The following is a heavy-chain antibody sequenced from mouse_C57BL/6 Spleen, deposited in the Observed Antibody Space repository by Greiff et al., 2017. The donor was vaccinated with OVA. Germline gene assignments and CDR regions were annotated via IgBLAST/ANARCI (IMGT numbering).Heavy chain of an antibody. CDR1: GFSLSTFGMG. CDR3: ARMEIYDGYYPCWYFDV. Sequence: QVTLKVCGPGILQPSQTLSLTCSFSGFSLSTFGMGVGWIRQPSGQGLEWLVHIWWDDDKYYNPALKSRLIISKDTSKNQVFLKIANLDTADTATYYCARMEIYDGYYPCWYFDVWGTGTTVTVSS. J-gene: IGHJ1*03. D-gene: IGHD2-3*01. CDR2: IWWDDDK. V-gene: IGHV8-8*01.